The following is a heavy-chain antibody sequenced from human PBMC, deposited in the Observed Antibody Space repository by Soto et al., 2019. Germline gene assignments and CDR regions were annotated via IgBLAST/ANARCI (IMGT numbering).Heavy chain of an antibody. CDR2: INPNSGGT. J-gene: IGHJ5*02. D-gene: IGHD6-13*01. CDR1: GYTFTGYY. Sequence: ASVKVSCKDSGYTFTGYYMHWVRQAPGQGLEWMGWINPNSGGTNYAQKFQGWVTMTRDTSISTAYMELSRLRSDDTAVYYSAIGFSSRSHNWFDPWGQGTLVTVSS. CDR3: AIGFSSRSHNWFDP. V-gene: IGHV1-2*04.